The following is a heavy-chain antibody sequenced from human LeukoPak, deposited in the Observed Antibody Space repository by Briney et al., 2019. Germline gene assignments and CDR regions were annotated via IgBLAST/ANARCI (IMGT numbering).Heavy chain of an antibody. Sequence: PGGSLRLSCAASGFTFSSYTMNWVRQAPGKGLEWVSSISSSSSYIYYADSVKGRFTISRDNAKNSLYLQMNSLRAEDTAVYYCATYGDFPWKNFDYWGQGTLVTVSS. CDR1: GFTFSSYT. CDR2: ISSSSSYI. CDR3: ATYGDFPWKNFDY. D-gene: IGHD4-17*01. J-gene: IGHJ4*02. V-gene: IGHV3-21*01.